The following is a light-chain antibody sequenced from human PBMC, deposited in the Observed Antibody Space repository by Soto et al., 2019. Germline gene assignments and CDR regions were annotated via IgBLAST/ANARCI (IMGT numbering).Light chain of an antibody. CDR3: QQSNSYSYT. Sequence: DIQMTQSPSTLSASVGDRVTITCRASQSISSWLAWYQQKPGKAPKLLIYRASSLKSGVPSRFSGSGFGTEFTLTISSLQPDDFATYYCQQSNSYSYTFGQGTKLEIK. J-gene: IGKJ2*01. V-gene: IGKV1-5*03. CDR1: QSISSW. CDR2: RAS.